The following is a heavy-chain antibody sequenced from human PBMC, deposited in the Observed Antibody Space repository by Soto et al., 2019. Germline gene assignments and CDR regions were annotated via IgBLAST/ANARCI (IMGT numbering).Heavy chain of an antibody. V-gene: IGHV4-4*02. J-gene: IGHJ3*01. CDR3: ARVVLTITRGAFDA. Sequence: QVQLQESGPGLVKPSGTLSLTCAVSGGSISSSHWWTWVRQSPGKGLEYIGEISHSGTSNSTPSLKSRVTLSVDNSKNHFSLTLTSVPAADPAVYYCARVVLTITRGAFDAWGQGTLVIVSS. CDR2: ISHSGTS. CDR1: GGSISSSHW. D-gene: IGHD3-9*01.